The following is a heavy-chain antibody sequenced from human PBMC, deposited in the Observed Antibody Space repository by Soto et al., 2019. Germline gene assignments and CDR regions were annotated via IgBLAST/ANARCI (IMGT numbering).Heavy chain of an antibody. D-gene: IGHD6-13*01. CDR1: GGSISTSNC. CDR3: ASARATIAAAAIFDC. Sequence: VQLQESGPGLVKPSGTLSLTCAVSGGSISTSNCWSWVRQPPGKGLEWIGEVYRTGSTTYNPSLESRLTISVDKSKNQFSLKLTSVTAADTAVYYCASARATIAAAAIFDCWGQGTLVTVSS. V-gene: IGHV4-4*02. CDR2: VYRTGST. J-gene: IGHJ4*02.